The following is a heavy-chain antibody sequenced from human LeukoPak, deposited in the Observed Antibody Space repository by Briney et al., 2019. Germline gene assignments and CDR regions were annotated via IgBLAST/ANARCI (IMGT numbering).Heavy chain of an antibody. CDR1: GFTFSSYG. CDR3: AKNIAAADSSGYYYYYMDV. V-gene: IGHV3-30*02. CDR2: TWYDGSNK. Sequence: GGSLRLSCAASGFTFSSYGMNWVRQAPGKGLEWVAVTWYDGSNKYYADSVKGRFTISRDNSKNTLYLQMNSLRAEDTAVYYCAKNIAAADSSGYYYYYMDVWGKGTTVTLSS. D-gene: IGHD6-13*01. J-gene: IGHJ6*03.